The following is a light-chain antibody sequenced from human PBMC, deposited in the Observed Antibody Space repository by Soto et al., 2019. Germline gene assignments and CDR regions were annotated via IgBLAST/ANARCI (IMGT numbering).Light chain of an antibody. J-gene: IGKJ4*01. CDR2: GAS. Sequence: EIVMTQSPATLSVSPGERATPSCTASQSVSGNLAWYQQKRGQAPRLLVYGASTRATGIPARFSGSGSGTEFTLSLSSLQSEDFAVYYCQQYNNWPPLTFGGGTKVQIK. CDR1: QSVSGN. CDR3: QQYNNWPPLT. V-gene: IGKV3-15*01.